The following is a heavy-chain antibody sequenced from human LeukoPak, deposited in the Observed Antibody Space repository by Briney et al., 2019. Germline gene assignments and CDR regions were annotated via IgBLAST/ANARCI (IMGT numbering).Heavy chain of an antibody. CDR1: GXSIGLYH. D-gene: IGHD3-10*01. CDR2: IYYNGST. Sequence: SETLSLTCTVSGXSIGLYHWSWIRQPPGKGLEWIGYIYYNGSTKYNPSLKSRLTMSVDTSKKQFSLNMTSMTAADTAVYYCARDRAAGSDWLDPWGQGTLVTVSS. CDR3: ARDRAAGSDWLDP. V-gene: IGHV4-59*01. J-gene: IGHJ5*02.